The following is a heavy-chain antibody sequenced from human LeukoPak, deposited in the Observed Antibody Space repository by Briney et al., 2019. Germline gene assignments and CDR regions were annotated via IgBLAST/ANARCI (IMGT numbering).Heavy chain of an antibody. V-gene: IGHV1-18*01. CDR3: ASWSLARQWLGDPGFDP. CDR2: ISAYNGNT. CDR1: GYTFTSYG. Sequence: ASVKVSCKASGYTFTSYGISWVRQAPGQGLEWMGWISAYNGNTNYAQKLQGRVTMTTDTSTSTAYMELRSLRSDDTAVYYYASWSLARQWLGDPGFDPWGQGTLVTVSS. J-gene: IGHJ5*02. D-gene: IGHD6-19*01.